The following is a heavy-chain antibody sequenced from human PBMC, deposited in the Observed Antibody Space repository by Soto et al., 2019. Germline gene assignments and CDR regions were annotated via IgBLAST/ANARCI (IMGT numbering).Heavy chain of an antibody. CDR2: IIPILGIA. J-gene: IGHJ5*02. CDR1: GGTFSSYT. CDR3: ARDQSGYDYSSGWFDP. Sequence: QVQLVQSGAEVKKPGSSVKVSCKASGGTFSSYTISWVRQAPGQGLEWMGRIIPILGIANYAQKFQGRVTITADNPTRTAYRGLSRPRSEDTAGYYCARDQSGYDYSSGWFDPWGQGTPVPVSS. V-gene: IGHV1-69*08. D-gene: IGHD5-12*01.